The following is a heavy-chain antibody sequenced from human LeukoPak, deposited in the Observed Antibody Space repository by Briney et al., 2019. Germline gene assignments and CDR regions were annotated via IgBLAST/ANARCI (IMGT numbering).Heavy chain of an antibody. D-gene: IGHD2-21*02. Sequence: GASVKVFCKASGYTFTSYGISWVRQAPGQGLEWMGWISAYNGNTNYAQKLQGRVTMTTDTSTSTAYMELRSLRSDDTAVYYCARDAPGSGGDIAFDIWGQGTMVTVSS. CDR2: ISAYNGNT. V-gene: IGHV1-18*01. CDR3: ARDAPGSGGDIAFDI. J-gene: IGHJ3*02. CDR1: GYTFTSYG.